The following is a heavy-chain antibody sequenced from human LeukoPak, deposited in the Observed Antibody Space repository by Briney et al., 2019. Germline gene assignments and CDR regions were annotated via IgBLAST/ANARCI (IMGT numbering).Heavy chain of an antibody. CDR3: ARAWRDSSGWYVDYYYYYMDV. V-gene: IGHV4-34*01. D-gene: IGHD6-19*01. Sequence: SETLSLTCAVYGGSFSGYYWSWIRQPPGKGLEWIGEINHSGSTNYNPSLKRRVTISVDTSKNQFSLKLSSVTAADTAVYYCARAWRDSSGWYVDYYYYYMDVWGKGTTVTVSS. CDR1: GGSFSGYY. CDR2: INHSGST. J-gene: IGHJ6*03.